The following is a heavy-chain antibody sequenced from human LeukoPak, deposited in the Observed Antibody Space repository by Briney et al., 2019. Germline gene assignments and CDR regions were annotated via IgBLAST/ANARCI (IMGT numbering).Heavy chain of an antibody. V-gene: IGHV4-59*12. CDR3: ARALAVLYYYYMDV. D-gene: IGHD6-19*01. J-gene: IGHJ6*03. Sequence: SETLSLTCTVSGGSISSYYWSWIRQPPGKGLEWSGYIYYSGSTNYNPSLKSRVTISVDTSKNQFSLKLSSVTAADTAVYYCARALAVLYYYYMDVWGKGTTVTVSS. CDR1: GGSISSYY. CDR2: IYYSGST.